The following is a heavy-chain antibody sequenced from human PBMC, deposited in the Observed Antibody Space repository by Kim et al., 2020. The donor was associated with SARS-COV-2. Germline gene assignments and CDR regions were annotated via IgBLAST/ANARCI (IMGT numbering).Heavy chain of an antibody. J-gene: IGHJ5*02. CDR1: GFTFSNYG. CDR2: ISYEGSNK. D-gene: IGHD6-19*01. V-gene: IGHV3-33*05. CDR3: ARDRVSSGWYSFGFWFDP. Sequence: GGSLRLSCAASGFTFSNYGMHWVRQAPGKGLEWVAVISYEGSNKYYGDSVKGRFTISRDNSKNTLILHMDSLRVEDTAVYYCARDRVSSGWYSFGFWFDPWGQGTLVTVSS.